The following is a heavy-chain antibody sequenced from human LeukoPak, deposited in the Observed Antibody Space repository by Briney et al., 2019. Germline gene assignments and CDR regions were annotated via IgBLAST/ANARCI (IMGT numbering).Heavy chain of an antibody. J-gene: IGHJ5*02. CDR2: MNPNSGNT. Sequence: ASVTVSFKASGYTFTNYDINWVRQATGQGLEWMGWMNPNSGNTGYAQKFQGRVAMTRNTSISTAYMELSSLRSEDTAVYYCARAPSREDYGDHYWFDPWGQGTLVTVSS. CDR1: GYTFTNYD. V-gene: IGHV1-8*01. CDR3: ARAPSREDYGDHYWFDP. D-gene: IGHD4-17*01.